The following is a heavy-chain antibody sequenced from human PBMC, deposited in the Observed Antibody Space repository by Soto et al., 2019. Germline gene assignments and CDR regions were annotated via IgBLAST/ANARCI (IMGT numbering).Heavy chain of an antibody. V-gene: IGHV3-53*01. CDR1: GLTISGKKY. CDR2: LYDVDGS. Sequence: DVQLVESGGGLIQPGESLRLSCAAFGLTISGKKYVAWVRQAPGKGLEWVSALYDVDGSFYADSVKGRFSVARDDSKNTLSLQLNSLRVEDTARYYCAKADGEQWLIPHLDNWGQGTLVTVS. CDR3: AKADGEQWLIPHLDN. D-gene: IGHD6-19*01. J-gene: IGHJ4*02.